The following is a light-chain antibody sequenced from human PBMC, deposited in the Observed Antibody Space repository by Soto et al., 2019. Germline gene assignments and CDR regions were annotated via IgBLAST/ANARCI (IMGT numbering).Light chain of an antibody. CDR2: WAS. Sequence: DIVMTQSPDSLAVSLGERATINCKSSQSVLYSSNNKNFLAWYQQKPRQPPKLLIYWASTRESGVPDRISGSGSATDFTLTISSLQAEDVAVYYCQQYYTPPPTFGQGTELEIK. V-gene: IGKV4-1*01. CDR3: QQYYTPPPT. CDR1: QSVLYSSNNKNF. J-gene: IGKJ2*01.